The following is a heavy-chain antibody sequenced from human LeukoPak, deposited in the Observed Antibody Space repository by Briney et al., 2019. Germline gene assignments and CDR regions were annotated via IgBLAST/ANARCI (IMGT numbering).Heavy chain of an antibody. CDR3: AKDVPTAYFDY. V-gene: IGHV3-30*02. Sequence: GGSLRLSCAASGFTFSNYGMHWVRQAPGKGLEWVAFVRYDESTKFYADSVKGRFTISRDNSKTTLYLQMNSLRAEDTAVYYCAKDVPTAYFDYWGQGTLVTVSS. J-gene: IGHJ4*02. CDR2: VRYDESTK. D-gene: IGHD2-2*01. CDR1: GFTFSNYG.